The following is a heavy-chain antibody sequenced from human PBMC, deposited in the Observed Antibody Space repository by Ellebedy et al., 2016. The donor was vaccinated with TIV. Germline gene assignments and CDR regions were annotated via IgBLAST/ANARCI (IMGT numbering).Heavy chain of an antibody. J-gene: IGHJ5*02. CDR3: VRGRGDQVVMLVGYNPHWFDP. V-gene: IGHV4-39*07. CDR1: GGSISDNSFY. Sequence: MPSETLSLTCTVSGGSISDNSFYWGWVRQPPGKGLEWIASVYYSGTTYYHPSLRGRGTISLDTSKNQFSLKVNSVTAADTAVYFCVRGRGDQVVMLVGYNPHWFDPWGQGTLVTVSS. D-gene: IGHD5-24*01. CDR2: VYYSGTT.